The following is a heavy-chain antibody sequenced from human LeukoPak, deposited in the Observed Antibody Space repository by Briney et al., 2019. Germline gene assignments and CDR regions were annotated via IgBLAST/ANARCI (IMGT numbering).Heavy chain of an antibody. CDR2: IGLAGDT. Sequence: GGSLRLSCAAPGFTLNNYDIHWVRQTAGKGLEWVSAIGLAGDTYYLDSVKGRFTISRENAKNSLYLQMNILRAGDTAVYYCARGPQRTVGYFDLWGRGTLVTVSS. J-gene: IGHJ2*01. D-gene: IGHD4-11*01. V-gene: IGHV3-13*01. CDR1: GFTLNNYD. CDR3: ARGPQRTVGYFDL.